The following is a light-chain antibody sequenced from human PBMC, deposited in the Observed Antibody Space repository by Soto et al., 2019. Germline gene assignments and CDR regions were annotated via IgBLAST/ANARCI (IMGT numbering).Light chain of an antibody. CDR3: CSYAGSSTCEGV. J-gene: IGLJ3*02. V-gene: IGLV2-23*01. Sequence: QSALTQPASVSGSPGQSITISCTGTSSDVGSYNLVSWYQQHPGKAPKLMIYEGSKRPSGVSNRFSGSKSGNTASLTISGLKAEDEADYYCCSYAGSSTCEGVFGGGTKLTVL. CDR2: EGS. CDR1: SSDVGSYNL.